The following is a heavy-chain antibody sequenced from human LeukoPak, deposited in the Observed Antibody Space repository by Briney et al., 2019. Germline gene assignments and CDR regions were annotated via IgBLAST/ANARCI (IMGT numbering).Heavy chain of an antibody. CDR3: ARVVTAILTGMGAFDI. J-gene: IGHJ3*02. V-gene: IGHV4-59*12. D-gene: IGHD2-21*02. CDR1: GGSISTYY. CDR2: IYYSGST. Sequence: SETLSLTCTVSGGSISTYYGNWIRQAPGKGLEWIGYIYYSGSTNYNPSLKSRVTMSVDTSKNQFSLKLSSVTAADTAVYYCARVVTAILTGMGAFDIWGQGTMVTVSS.